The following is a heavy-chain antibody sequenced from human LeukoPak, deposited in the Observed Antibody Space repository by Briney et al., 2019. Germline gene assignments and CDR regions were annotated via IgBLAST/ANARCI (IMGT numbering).Heavy chain of an antibody. CDR1: GYTFTSYD. CDR2: MNPNSGNT. V-gene: IGHV1-8*02. J-gene: IGHJ3*02. Sequence: ASVKVSCKASGYTFTSYDINWVRQATGQGLEWMGWMNPNSGNTGYAQKFQGRVTMTRDTSTSTVYMELSSLRSEDTAVYYCAREPSRYGIGGATDAFDIWGQGTMVTVSS. D-gene: IGHD3-16*01. CDR3: AREPSRYGIGGATDAFDI.